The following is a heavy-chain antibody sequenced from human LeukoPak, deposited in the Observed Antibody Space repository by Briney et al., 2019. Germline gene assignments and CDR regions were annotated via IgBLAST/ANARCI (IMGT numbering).Heavy chain of an antibody. V-gene: IGHV4-59*01. Sequence: SETLSLTCTVSGGSISSYYWTWIRQSPGKGLEWIGYIFHSGYTNYNPSLKSRVSISLDTSKNQFSLRLSSVTAADTAVYYCAAYVVVPAAIAYWGQGTLVTVSS. CDR3: AAYVVVPAAIAY. CDR2: IFHSGYT. J-gene: IGHJ4*02. D-gene: IGHD2-2*01. CDR1: GGSISSYY.